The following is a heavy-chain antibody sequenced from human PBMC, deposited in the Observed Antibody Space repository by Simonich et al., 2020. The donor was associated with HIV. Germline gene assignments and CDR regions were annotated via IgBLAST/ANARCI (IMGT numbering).Heavy chain of an antibody. V-gene: IGHV3-21*01. J-gene: IGHJ6*02. CDR1: GFTFSTSS. D-gene: IGHD4-4*01. CDR3: ARHSNYEDGMDV. Sequence: EVQLVESGGDLVKPGGSLRISCAASGFTFSTSSMSWVRQAPGKGLEWVSSISSSSSYIFYAGSVRGRFTISRDNAKNSLYWQMNSLRAEDTAVYYCARHSNYEDGMDVWGQGTTVTVSS. CDR2: ISSSSSYI.